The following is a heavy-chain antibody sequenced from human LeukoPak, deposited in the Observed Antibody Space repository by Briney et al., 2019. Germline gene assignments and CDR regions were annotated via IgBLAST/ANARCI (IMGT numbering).Heavy chain of an antibody. CDR2: ISYDGSNK. Sequence: GGSLRLSCAASGFTFSSYGMHWVRQAPGKGLEWVAVISYDGSNKYYADSVKGRFTISRDNSKNTLYLQMNSLRAEDTAVYYCARDLWRGDIVVVPAATVDYWGQGTLVTVSS. J-gene: IGHJ4*02. V-gene: IGHV3-30*03. CDR3: ARDLWRGDIVVVPAATVDY. D-gene: IGHD2-2*01. CDR1: GFTFSSYG.